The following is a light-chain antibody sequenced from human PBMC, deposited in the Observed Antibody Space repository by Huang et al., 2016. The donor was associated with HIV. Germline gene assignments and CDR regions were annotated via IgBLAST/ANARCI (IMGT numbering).Light chain of an antibody. CDR3: QQYNDWWT. CDR2: GAY. J-gene: IGKJ1*01. CDR1: QRVSSN. V-gene: IGKV3-15*01. Sequence: EIVLTQSPATLSVSPGVRATLSCRASQRVSSNLAWYQQKPGQAPRLLIYGAYTRATGVPARVSGSGSGTEFTLTISSLQSEDSALYFCQQYNDWWTFGQGTKVEVK.